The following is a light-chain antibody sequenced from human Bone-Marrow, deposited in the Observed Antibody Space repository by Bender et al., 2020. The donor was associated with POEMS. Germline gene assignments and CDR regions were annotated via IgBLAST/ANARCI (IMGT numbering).Light chain of an antibody. CDR1: VSDISQYNR. CDR2: EVT. CDR3: SLYVASSGTWV. J-gene: IGLJ3*02. Sequence: QSALTQPPSVSGSPGQSITISCTATVSDISQYNRVSWYQQSPGTAPKLVIYEVTRRASGVPGRFSGSRSGDTATLTISGLQTGDEAEYYCSLYVASSGTWVFGAGTKVTVL. V-gene: IGLV2-18*01.